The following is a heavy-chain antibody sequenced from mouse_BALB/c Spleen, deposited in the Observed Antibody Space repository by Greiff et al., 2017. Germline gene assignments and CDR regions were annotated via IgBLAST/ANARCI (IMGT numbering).Heavy chain of an antibody. J-gene: IGHJ4*01. Sequence: EVQVVESGGDLVKPGGSLKLSCAASGFTFSSYGMSWVRQTPDKRLEWVATISSGGSYTYYPDSVKGRFTISRDNAKNTLYLQMSSLKSEDTAMYYCARRSPSYYAMDYWGQGTSVTVSS. CDR1: GFTFSSYG. V-gene: IGHV5-6*01. CDR2: ISSGGSYT. CDR3: ARRSPSYYAMDY.